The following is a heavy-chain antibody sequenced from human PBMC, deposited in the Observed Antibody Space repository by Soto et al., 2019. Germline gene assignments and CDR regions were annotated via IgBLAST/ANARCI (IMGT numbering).Heavy chain of an antibody. Sequence: QVQLVEFGGGVVQPGRSLRLSCAASGFTFSRYAMHWVRQAPGKGLQWVTIISYDGSNEYYADSVKGRFTISRDNSKNTLYLQMNSLRAEDTAVYYCAKGRGGWRNYGMDVWGQGTTVTVSS. CDR3: AKGRGGWRNYGMDV. CDR1: GFTFSRYA. V-gene: IGHV3-30*18. D-gene: IGHD6-19*01. CDR2: ISYDGSNE. J-gene: IGHJ6*02.